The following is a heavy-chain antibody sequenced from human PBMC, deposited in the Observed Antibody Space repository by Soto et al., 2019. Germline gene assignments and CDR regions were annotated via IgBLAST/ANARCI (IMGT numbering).Heavy chain of an antibody. V-gene: IGHV3-23*01. CDR3: EKGMDAYYYGMDV. Sequence: EVQLLESGGGLVQPGGSLRLSCAASGFTFSSYAMSWVRQAPGKGLEWVSAISGSGGSTYYAVSVKGRFTISRDNSKNTLYLKMISLRAADLDVYYCEKGMDAYYYGMDVRGRGPTVTVSS. J-gene: IGHJ6*02. CDR1: GFTFSSYA. CDR2: ISGSGGST. D-gene: IGHD2-2*03.